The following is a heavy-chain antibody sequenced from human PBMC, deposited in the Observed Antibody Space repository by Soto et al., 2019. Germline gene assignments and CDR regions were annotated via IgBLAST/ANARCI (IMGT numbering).Heavy chain of an antibody. Sequence: QLRLVQSGAEVKKPGASVKVSCKASGYTFTDYHMHWVRQAPGQGLEWMGWINPGSGGTNFAQNLQGRVTMTMDTSSSTAYLDVSSLTFDAAAVYYCARGFGCSWFDPWGQGTLVTVSS. V-gene: IGHV1-2*02. CDR2: INPGSGGT. D-gene: IGHD3-10*01. J-gene: IGHJ5*02. CDR3: ARGFGCSWFDP. CDR1: GYTFTDYH.